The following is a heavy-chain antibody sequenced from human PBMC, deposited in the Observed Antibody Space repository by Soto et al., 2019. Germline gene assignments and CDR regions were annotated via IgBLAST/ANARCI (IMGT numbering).Heavy chain of an antibody. CDR2: INPNSGGT. Sequence: QVQLVQSGAEVKKPGASVKVSCKASGYTFTGYYMHWVRQAPGQGLEWMGWINPNSGGTNYAQKFQGWVTMTWDTSISTAYMELSRLRSDDTAVYYCARGDSSGWYGAEYFQHWGQGTLVTVSS. CDR3: ARGDSSGWYGAEYFQH. J-gene: IGHJ1*01. D-gene: IGHD6-19*01. CDR1: GYTFTGYY. V-gene: IGHV1-2*04.